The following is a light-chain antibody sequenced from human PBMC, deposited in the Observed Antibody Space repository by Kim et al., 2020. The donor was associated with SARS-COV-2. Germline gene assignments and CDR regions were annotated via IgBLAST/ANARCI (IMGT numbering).Light chain of an antibody. CDR1: QSINIW. Sequence: SASVGDRITITCRASQSINIWLAWYQQRPGKAPKLLIYKASTLESGVPSRVSGSGCGTEFTLTISSLQPDDVATYFCQQYDTSWTFGQGTKVEIK. J-gene: IGKJ1*01. V-gene: IGKV1-5*03. CDR2: KAS. CDR3: QQYDTSWT.